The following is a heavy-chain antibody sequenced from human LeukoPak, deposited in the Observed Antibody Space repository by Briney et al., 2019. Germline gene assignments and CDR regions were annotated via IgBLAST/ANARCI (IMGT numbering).Heavy chain of an antibody. J-gene: IGHJ5*02. CDR1: GGSFSGYY. CDR3: ARIPYDILTGYPPTWFDP. CDR2: INHSGST. D-gene: IGHD3-9*01. V-gene: IGHV4-34*01. Sequence: SETLSLTCAVYGGSFSGYYWSWIRQPPGKGLEWIGEINHSGSTNYNPSLKSRVTISVGTSKNQFSLKLSSVTAADTAVYYCARIPYDILTGYPPTWFDPWGQGTLVTVSS.